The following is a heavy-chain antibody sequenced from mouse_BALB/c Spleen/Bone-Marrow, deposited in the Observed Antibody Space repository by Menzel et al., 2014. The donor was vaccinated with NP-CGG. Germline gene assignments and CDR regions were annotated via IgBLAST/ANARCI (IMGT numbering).Heavy chain of an antibody. J-gene: IGHJ2*01. CDR2: ISSGGHAT. V-gene: IGHV5-6-4*01. D-gene: IGHD2-4*01. CDR1: GFTFSAYS. Sequence: EVKLMESGGGLVKPGGSLKLSCAAPGFTFSAYSMSWVRQTPEKRLEWVATISSGGHATYYPDSVKGRFTISRDNAKNTLYLQMNSLKSVDSAVYYCSKDGGYDYSYYFDYWGQGTTLTVSS. CDR3: SKDGGYDYSYYFDY.